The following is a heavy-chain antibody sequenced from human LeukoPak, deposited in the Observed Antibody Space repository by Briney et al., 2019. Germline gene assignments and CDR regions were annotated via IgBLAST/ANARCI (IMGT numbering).Heavy chain of an antibody. V-gene: IGHV1-69*13. D-gene: IGHD1-26*01. CDR1: GYTFTSYG. Sequence: RASVKVSCKASGYTFTSYGISWVRQAPGQGLEWMGGIIPIFGTANYAQKFQGRVTITADESTSTAYMELSSLRSEDTAVYYCARDRVGATSRYFDYWGQGTLVTVSS. CDR2: IIPIFGTA. J-gene: IGHJ4*02. CDR3: ARDRVGATSRYFDY.